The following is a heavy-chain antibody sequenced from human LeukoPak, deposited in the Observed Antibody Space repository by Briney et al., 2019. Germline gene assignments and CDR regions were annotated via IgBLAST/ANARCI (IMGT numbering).Heavy chain of an antibody. CDR3: ARISSGWYGTHFPTGRQWFDP. D-gene: IGHD6-19*01. CDR2: INHSGST. CDR1: GGSFSGYY. J-gene: IGHJ5*02. V-gene: IGHV4-34*01. Sequence: SETLSLTCAVYGGSFSGYYWSWIRQPPGKGLEWIGEINHSGSTNYNPSLKSRVTISVDTSKNQFSLKLSSVTAADTAVYYCARISSGWYGTHFPTGRQWFDPWGQGTLVTVSS.